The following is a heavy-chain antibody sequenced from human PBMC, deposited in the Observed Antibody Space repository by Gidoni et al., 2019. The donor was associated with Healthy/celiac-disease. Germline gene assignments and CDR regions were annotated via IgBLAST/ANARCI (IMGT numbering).Heavy chain of an antibody. CDR1: GFTFGDSA. CDR2: IRSKAYGGTT. V-gene: IGHV3-49*04. J-gene: IGHJ4*02. D-gene: IGHD3-3*01. CDR3: TSSYYDFWSGRSYDY. Sequence: EVQLVESGGGLVQPGRSLRLSCPASGFTFGDSAMSWVRQAPGKGLEWVGFIRSKAYGGTTEYAASVKGRFTISRDDSKSIAYLQMNSLKTEDTAVYYCTSSYYDFWSGRSYDYWGQGTLVTVSS.